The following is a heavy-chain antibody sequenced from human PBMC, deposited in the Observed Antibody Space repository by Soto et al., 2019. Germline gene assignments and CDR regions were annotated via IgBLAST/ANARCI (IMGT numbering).Heavy chain of an antibody. CDR2: FIPMFNRP. CDR3: ARGQFHHVSNYYYALDV. CDR1: GGTFSSYA. Sequence: QVQLVQSGAEVKKPGSSGKVSCKASGGTFSSYAISWVRQAPGQGLEWMGGFIPMFNRPHCDRKFQGRVTITADESTSTAYMDLSSLRSEDTAVYYCARGQFHHVSNYYYALDVWGQGTTVTVSS. J-gene: IGHJ6*02. V-gene: IGHV1-69*01.